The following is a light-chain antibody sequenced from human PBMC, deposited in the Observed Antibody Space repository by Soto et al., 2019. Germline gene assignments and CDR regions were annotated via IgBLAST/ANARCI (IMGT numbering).Light chain of an antibody. CDR1: TGAVTNGHY. CDR3: LLSYNGPYV. Sequence: QAVVTLEPSLTVSPGGTVTLTCGPSTGAVTNGHYPYWFQQKPGQAPRTLIYDTTNRHSWTPARFSGSLLGGKAALTLSGAQPEDEAEYYCLLSYNGPYVFGTGNKVTVL. CDR2: DTT. J-gene: IGLJ1*01. V-gene: IGLV7-46*01.